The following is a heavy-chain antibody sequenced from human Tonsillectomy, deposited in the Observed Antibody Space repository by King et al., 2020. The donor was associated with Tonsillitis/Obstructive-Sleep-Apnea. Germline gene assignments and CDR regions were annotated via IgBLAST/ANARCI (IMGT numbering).Heavy chain of an antibody. D-gene: IGHD3-22*01. CDR2: ISGSGGST. Sequence: VQLVESGGGLVQPGGSLRLSCAASGFTFSNYAMNWVRQAPGKGLEWVSAISGSGGSTYYADSVKGRFTIYRDNSKNTLYLQMNSLRAEDTAVYYCAKDISSGYSYYFDYWGQGILVTVSS. J-gene: IGHJ4*02. V-gene: IGHV3-23*04. CDR1: GFTFSNYA. CDR3: AKDISSGYSYYFDY.